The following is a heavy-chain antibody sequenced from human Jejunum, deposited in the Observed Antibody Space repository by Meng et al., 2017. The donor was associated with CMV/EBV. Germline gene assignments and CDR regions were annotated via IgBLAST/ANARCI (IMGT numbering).Heavy chain of an antibody. CDR1: GFTISKYW. CDR2: INSDGTSI. V-gene: IGHV3-74*01. CDR3: AKSLVDTAMDLDY. D-gene: IGHD5-18*01. J-gene: IGHJ4*02. Sequence: SGFTISKYWMHWVRQAPGKGLVWVSRINSDGTSISYADSVKGRFTISRDNAKNTLYLQMNSLRAEDTAVYYCAKSLVDTAMDLDYWGQGTLVTVSS.